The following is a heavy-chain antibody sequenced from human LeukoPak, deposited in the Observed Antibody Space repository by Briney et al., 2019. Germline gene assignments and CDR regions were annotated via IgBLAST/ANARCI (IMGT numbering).Heavy chain of an antibody. CDR1: GFTFSHYS. D-gene: IGHD3-9*01. Sequence: GGSLRLSCAASGFTFSHYSMHWVRQAPGRGLESVSAINSNGDDTYYVNSVKGRFTISRDNSKNTLYLQMNSLRAEDTAVYYCAKDDILTGYPSYFDYWGQGTLVTVSS. CDR2: INSNGDDT. CDR3: AKDDILTGYPSYFDY. V-gene: IGHV3-64*01. J-gene: IGHJ4*02.